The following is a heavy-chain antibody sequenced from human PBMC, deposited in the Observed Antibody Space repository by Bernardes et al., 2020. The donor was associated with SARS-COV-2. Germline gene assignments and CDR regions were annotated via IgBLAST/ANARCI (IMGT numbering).Heavy chain of an antibody. CDR3: ATRRRIDD. V-gene: IGHV3-7*01. J-gene: IGHJ4*02. CDR2: IKEDGSDK. Sequence: GGSLRLSCAASGFAFSTYSMSWVRQAPGKGLEWVASIKEDGSDKWYVDSVRGRFPISRDNAKNSIYLQMNSLRAEDTALYYCATRRRIDDWGQGTLVTVSS. CDR1: GFAFSTYS.